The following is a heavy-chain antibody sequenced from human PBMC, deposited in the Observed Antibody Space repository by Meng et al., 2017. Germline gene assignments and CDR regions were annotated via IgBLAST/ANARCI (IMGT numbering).Heavy chain of an antibody. V-gene: IGHV1-69*06. Sequence: VRWGSEVKTPGSWVHASCRASGATLRSYAIRWVRQAPGQGLAWIGGIIPIFGTANYAQKFQGRVTITADKSTSTAYMELSSLRSEDTAVYYCASLTGWFDPWGQGTLVTVSS. CDR3: ASLTGWFDP. CDR2: IIPIFGTA. D-gene: IGHD3-10*01. J-gene: IGHJ5*02. CDR1: GATLRSYA.